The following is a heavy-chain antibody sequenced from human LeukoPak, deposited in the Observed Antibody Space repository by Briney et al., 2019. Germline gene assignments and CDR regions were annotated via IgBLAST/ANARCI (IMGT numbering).Heavy chain of an antibody. V-gene: IGHV3-7*03. D-gene: IGHD2-2*01. CDR2: IKQDGSEK. J-gene: IGHJ6*02. CDR1: GFTFSNYW. CDR3: ARDPIVVVSAAKRTNYYYYGMDV. Sequence: GGSLRLSCAASGFTFSNYWMHWVRQAPGKGLEWVANIKQDGSEKYYVDSVKGRFAISRDNAKNSLYLQMNSLRVEDTAVYYCARDPIVVVSAAKRTNYYYYGMDVWGQGTTVTVSS.